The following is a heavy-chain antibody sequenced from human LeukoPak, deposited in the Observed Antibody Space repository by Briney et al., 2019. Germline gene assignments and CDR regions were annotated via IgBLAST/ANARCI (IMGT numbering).Heavy chain of an antibody. Sequence: GGSLRLSCIASRFTFSSYPMSWVRQAPGKGLEWVSGISGSGDNTDYADSVKGRFTVSRDNAKNSLFLHMNSLRAEDTAVYYCASDFHHRVAVHGLDVWGQGTTVTVSS. J-gene: IGHJ6*02. CDR2: ISGSGDNT. CDR3: ASDFHHRVAVHGLDV. D-gene: IGHD6-19*01. V-gene: IGHV3-23*01. CDR1: RFTFSSYP.